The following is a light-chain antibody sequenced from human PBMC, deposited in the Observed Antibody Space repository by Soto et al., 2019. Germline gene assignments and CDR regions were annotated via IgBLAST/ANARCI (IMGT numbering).Light chain of an antibody. V-gene: IGKV3-15*01. CDR2: DAS. CDR3: QQCRNWPLT. Sequence: EIVMTQSPATLSVSPGEGATLSCKASQNVYNNLAWYQQRPGQPPRLLIYDASTRATGISARFSGSGYGTEFTLTISSLQSEDFAVYFCQQCRNWPLTFGGGTXV. CDR1: QNVYNN. J-gene: IGKJ4*01.